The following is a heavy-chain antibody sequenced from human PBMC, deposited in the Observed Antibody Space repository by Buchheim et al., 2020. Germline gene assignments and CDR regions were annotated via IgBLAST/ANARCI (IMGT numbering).Heavy chain of an antibody. CDR3: ARDGSWWPNYYGMDV. Sequence: QLQLQESGPGLVKPSETLSLTCTVSGGSISGSSFYWGWIRQPPGKGLEWIGSIYYSGSTYYNPSLKSRVTTSVDTSKNQFSLKLSSVTAADTAVYYCARDGSWWPNYYGMDVWGQGTT. J-gene: IGHJ6*02. D-gene: IGHD2-8*02. V-gene: IGHV4-39*07. CDR2: IYYSGST. CDR1: GGSISGSSFY.